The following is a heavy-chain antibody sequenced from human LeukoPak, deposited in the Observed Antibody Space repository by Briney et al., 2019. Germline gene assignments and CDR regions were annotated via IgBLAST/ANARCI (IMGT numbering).Heavy chain of an antibody. J-gene: IGHJ4*02. CDR3: ARDLMATTEPTFDY. V-gene: IGHV1-3*01. Sequence: ASVKVSCKASGYTFTSYAMHWARQAPGQRLEWMGWINAGNGNTKYSQKFRGRVTITRDTSASTAYMELSSLRSEDTAVYYCARDLMATTEPTFDYWGQGTLVTVSS. CDR1: GYTFTSYA. D-gene: IGHD5-24*01. CDR2: INAGNGNT.